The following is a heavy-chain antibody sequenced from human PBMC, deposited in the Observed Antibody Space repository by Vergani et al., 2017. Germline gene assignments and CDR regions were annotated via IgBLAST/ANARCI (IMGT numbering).Heavy chain of an antibody. D-gene: IGHD2-15*01. V-gene: IGHV1-18*01. CDR2: ISAYNGNT. J-gene: IGHJ4*02. Sequence: QVQLVQSGAEVKKPGASVKVSCKASGYTFSTYGISWVRQAPGQGLEWMGWISAYNGNTNYPEKFQGRLTMTTDTSTRTAYMELRSLRSDDAAVYYCARGLIEKDTCGRGDYWGQGTLVTVSS. CDR3: ARGLIEKDTCGRGDY. CDR1: GYTFSTYG.